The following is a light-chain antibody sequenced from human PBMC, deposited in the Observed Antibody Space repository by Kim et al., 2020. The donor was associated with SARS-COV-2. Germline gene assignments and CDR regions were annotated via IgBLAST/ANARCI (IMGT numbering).Light chain of an antibody. Sequence: DIQMTQSPSSLSASVGDRVTITCRASQGIKTYLNWYQQKPGKPPKFLIYDASTLQSEVPSRFSGGGSGTDFTLTIRGLQPEDFATYYCQQTYNTPVTFGQGTKVDIK. CDR2: DAS. V-gene: IGKV1-39*01. J-gene: IGKJ1*01. CDR3: QQTYNTPVT. CDR1: QGIKTY.